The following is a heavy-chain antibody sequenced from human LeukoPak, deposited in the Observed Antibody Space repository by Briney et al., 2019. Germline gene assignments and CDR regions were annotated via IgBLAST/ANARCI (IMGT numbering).Heavy chain of an antibody. Sequence: SETLSLTCTVSGGSISTFYWYWIRQPPAKGLGWIGHIYYSGSTNYNPSLKSRVTISVDTSKNQFSLKLSSVTAADTAVYYCVRGALLNWFDPWGQGTLVTVSS. CDR2: IYYSGST. CDR1: GGSISTFY. D-gene: IGHD2-15*01. V-gene: IGHV4-59*08. J-gene: IGHJ5*02. CDR3: VRGALLNWFDP.